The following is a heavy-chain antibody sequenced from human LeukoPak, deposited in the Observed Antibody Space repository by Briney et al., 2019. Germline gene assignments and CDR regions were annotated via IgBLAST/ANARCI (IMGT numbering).Heavy chain of an antibody. J-gene: IGHJ3*02. V-gene: IGHV1-2*02. CDR3: ASRGCSSTSCSQGAFDI. CDR2: VNPNSGGT. CDR1: GYTFTGYY. Sequence: ASVKVSCKASGYTFTGYYMHWVRQAPGQGLEWMGWVNPNSGGTNYAQKFQGRVTMTRDTSISTAYMELSRLRSDDTAVYYCASRGCSSTSCSQGAFDIWGQGTMVTVSS. D-gene: IGHD2-2*01.